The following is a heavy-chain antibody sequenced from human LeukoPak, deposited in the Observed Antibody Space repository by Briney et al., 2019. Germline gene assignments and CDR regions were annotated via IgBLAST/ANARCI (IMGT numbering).Heavy chain of an antibody. CDR1: GFTFSSYG. V-gene: IGHV3-30*03. D-gene: IGHD3-22*01. CDR2: ISYDGSDK. Sequence: GGSLRLSCAASGFTFSSYGMHWVRQAPGKGLEWVAVISYDGSDKYYADSVKGRFTISRDNSKNTLYLQMNSLRAEDTAVYYAHYYDSSGPDYWGQGTLVTVSS. J-gene: IGHJ4*02. CDR3: HYYDSSGPDY.